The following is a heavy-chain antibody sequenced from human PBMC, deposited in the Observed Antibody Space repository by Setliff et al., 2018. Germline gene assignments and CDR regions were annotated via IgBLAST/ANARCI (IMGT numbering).Heavy chain of an antibody. V-gene: IGHV1-18*01. D-gene: IGHD3-10*01. CDR2: ISAYNGNT. CDR3: ARDKGYYGSGSYDY. J-gene: IGHJ4*02. CDR1: GGTFSSYA. Sequence: ASVKVSCKASGGTFSSYAISWVRQAPGQGLEWMGWISAYNGNTNYAQKLQGRVTMTTDTSTSTAYMELRSLRSDDTAVYYCARDKGYYGSGSYDYWGQGTLVTVSS.